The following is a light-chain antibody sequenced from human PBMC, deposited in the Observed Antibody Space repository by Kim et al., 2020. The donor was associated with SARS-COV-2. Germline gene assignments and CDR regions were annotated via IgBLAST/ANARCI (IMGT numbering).Light chain of an antibody. J-gene: IGLJ2*01. Sequence: VTISCTGSSYNIGADYDVHWYQQFPGTAPKLLIYGNSNRPSGVPDRFSGSKSGTSASLAITGLQAEDEADYYCQSYDSSLSGQEVFGGGTQLTVL. CDR1: SYNIGADYD. CDR3: QSYDSSLSGQEV. CDR2: GNS. V-gene: IGLV1-40*01.